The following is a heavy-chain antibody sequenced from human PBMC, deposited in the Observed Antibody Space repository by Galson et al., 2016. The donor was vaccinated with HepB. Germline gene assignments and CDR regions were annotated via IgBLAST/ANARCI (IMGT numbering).Heavy chain of an antibody. D-gene: IGHD3-10*01. CDR2: TYYRSKWST. J-gene: IGHJ4*02. Sequence: CAISGDSVSSTSATWNWIRQSPSRGLEWLGRTYYRSKWSTDFALFLGSRIAINADTSRNQFTLQLNSVTPEDTAVYYCARVGELPFSSPHFSFDNWGQGILVTVSS. CDR1: GDSVSSTSAT. V-gene: IGHV6-1*01. CDR3: ARVGELPFSSPHFSFDN.